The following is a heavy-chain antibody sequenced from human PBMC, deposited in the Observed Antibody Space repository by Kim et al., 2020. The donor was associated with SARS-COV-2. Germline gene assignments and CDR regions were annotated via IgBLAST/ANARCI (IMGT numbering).Heavy chain of an antibody. J-gene: IGHJ4*02. CDR3: AREGDMAVAGSQDY. CDR2: INSDGSST. CDR1: GFTFSSYW. Sequence: GGSLRLSCAASGFTFSSYWMHWVRQAPGKGLVWVSRINSDGSSTSYADSVKGRFTISRDNAKNTLYLQMNSLRAEDTAVYYCAREGDMAVAGSQDYWGQGTLVTVSS. V-gene: IGHV3-74*01. D-gene: IGHD6-19*01.